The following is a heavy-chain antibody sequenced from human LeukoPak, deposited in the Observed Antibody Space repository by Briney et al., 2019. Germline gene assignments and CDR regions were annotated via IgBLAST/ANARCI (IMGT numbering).Heavy chain of an antibody. J-gene: IGHJ4*02. D-gene: IGHD6-25*01. Sequence: GGSLRLSCAASGFTFSSYAMSWVRQAPGKGLEWVSVLYSGGSTYYADSVKGRFTISRDSSKNTLYLQMNTLRAEDTAVYYCARESSGYYFDYWGQGTLVTVSS. CDR1: GFTFSSYA. CDR2: LYSGGST. V-gene: IGHV3-53*01. CDR3: ARESSGYYFDY.